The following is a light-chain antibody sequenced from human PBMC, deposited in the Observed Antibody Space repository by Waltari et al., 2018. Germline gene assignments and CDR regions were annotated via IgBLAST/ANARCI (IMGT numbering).Light chain of an antibody. CDR2: WAS. CDR3: QQYYSTSWT. V-gene: IGKV4-1*01. J-gene: IGKJ1*01. CDR1: QSVLYSSNNKNY. Sequence: DIVMTQSPDSLAVSLGERATINCKSSQSVLYSSNNKNYLAWYQQKPGQPPKLLIYWASPRESGVLDRFSGSGSGTDFTLTISSLQAEDVAVYYCQQYYSTSWTFGQGTKVEIK.